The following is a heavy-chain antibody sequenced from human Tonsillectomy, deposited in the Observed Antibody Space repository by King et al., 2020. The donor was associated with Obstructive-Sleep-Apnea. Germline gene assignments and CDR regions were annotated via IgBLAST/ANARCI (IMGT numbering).Heavy chain of an antibody. Sequence: QVQLVESGGGVVQPGRSLRLSCAASGFTFSRHGMHWVRQAPGKGLEWVAVISYDGSNKYYVDSVKGRFTISRDTSSNTLYLQMNSLRAEDTAVYYCAKDRPLVRDIGVVVDGMDVWGQGTTVTVSS. D-gene: IGHD2-15*01. CDR2: ISYDGSNK. CDR3: AKDRPLVRDIGVVVDGMDV. V-gene: IGHV3-30*18. CDR1: GFTFSRHG. J-gene: IGHJ6*02.